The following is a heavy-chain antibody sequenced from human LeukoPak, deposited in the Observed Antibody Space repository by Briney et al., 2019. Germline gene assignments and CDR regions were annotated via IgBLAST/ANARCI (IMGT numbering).Heavy chain of an antibody. CDR2: ISYDGSNK. Sequence: PGRSLRLSCAASGSTFSSYAMHWVRQAPGKGLEWVAVISYDGSNKYYADSVKGRFTISRDNSKNTLYLQMNSLRAEDTAVYHCAKDKDSSGYYWGEDYWGQGTLVAVSS. CDR1: GSTFSSYA. V-gene: IGHV3-30-3*01. J-gene: IGHJ4*02. CDR3: AKDKDSSGYYWGEDY. D-gene: IGHD3-22*01.